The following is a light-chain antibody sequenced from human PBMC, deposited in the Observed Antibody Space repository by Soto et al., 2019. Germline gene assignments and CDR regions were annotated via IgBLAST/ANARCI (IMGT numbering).Light chain of an antibody. Sequence: DIQMTQSPSTLSASAGDRVTITCRASQSISSWLAWYQQKPGKAPKLLIYKASSLESGVPSRFSGSGSGTEFTLTSSSLQPDDFATYYCQQYNSFPLTFGGGTKVEIK. CDR2: KAS. CDR1: QSISSW. CDR3: QQYNSFPLT. J-gene: IGKJ4*01. V-gene: IGKV1-5*03.